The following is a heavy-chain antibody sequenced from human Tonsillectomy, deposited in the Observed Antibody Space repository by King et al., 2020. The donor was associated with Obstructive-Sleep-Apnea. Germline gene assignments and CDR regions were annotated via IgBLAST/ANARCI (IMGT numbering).Heavy chain of an antibody. CDR3: AKEQSTVGGNGAFDI. D-gene: IGHD6-19*01. CDR1: GFTFSSYA. V-gene: IGHV3-23*04. Sequence: VQLVESGGGLVQPGGSLRLSCAASGFTFSSYAISWVRQAPGKGLEWVSAIGGSGSSTYYADSVKGRLTISRDNSTNTLYLQMNSLRAEETALYYGAKEQSTVGGNGAFDIWGQGTMVTVSS. CDR2: IGGSGSST. J-gene: IGHJ3*02.